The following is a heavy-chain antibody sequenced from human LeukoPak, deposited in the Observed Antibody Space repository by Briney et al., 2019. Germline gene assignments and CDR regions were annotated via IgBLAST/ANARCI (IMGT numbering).Heavy chain of an antibody. CDR3: ARVFHDSSGYPLDY. CDR1: GGSMSSYY. V-gene: IGHV4-59*01. J-gene: IGHJ4*02. D-gene: IGHD3-22*01. Sequence: SETLSLTCTVSGGSMSSYYWSWIRQPPGKGLEWIGYTYYGGNTNYNPSLKSRVTISVDTSKNQFSLKVSSVTAADTAVYYCARVFHDSSGYPLDYWGQGTLVTVSS. CDR2: TYYGGNT.